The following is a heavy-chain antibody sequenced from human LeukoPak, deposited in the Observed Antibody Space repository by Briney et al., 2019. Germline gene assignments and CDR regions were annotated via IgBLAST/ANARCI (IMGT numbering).Heavy chain of an antibody. CDR2: ISSSSSYI. V-gene: IGHV3-21*01. CDR3: ARQSMVRGGGVFSYYYYMDV. CDR1: GFTFSSYS. D-gene: IGHD3-10*01. Sequence: PGGSLRLSCAASGFTFSSYSMNWVRQAPGKGLEWVSSISSSSSYIYYADSVKGRFTISRDNAKNSLYLQMNSLRAEDTAVYYCARQSMVRGGGVFSYYYYMDVWGKGTTVTVSS. J-gene: IGHJ6*03.